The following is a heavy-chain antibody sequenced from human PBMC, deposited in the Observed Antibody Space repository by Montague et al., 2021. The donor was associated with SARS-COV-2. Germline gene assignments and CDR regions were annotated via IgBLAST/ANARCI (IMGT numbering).Heavy chain of an antibody. CDR3: ATGAPGY. CDR1: GGSFNDYH. J-gene: IGHJ4*02. D-gene: IGHD1-1*01. Sequence: SETLSLTCAVYGGSFNDYHWTWIRRSPGEGLEWIGQINYGGSTKYNPSLKSRVTISIDTSRNQFSLKLTSVTAADTAVYYCATGAPGYWGQGTLVTVSS. V-gene: IGHV4-34*01. CDR2: INYGGST.